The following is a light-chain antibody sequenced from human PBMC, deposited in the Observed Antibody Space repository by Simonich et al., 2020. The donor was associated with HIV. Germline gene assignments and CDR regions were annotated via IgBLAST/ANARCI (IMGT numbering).Light chain of an antibody. CDR2: KAS. J-gene: IGKJ1*01. CDR3: QQYNSHFPT. V-gene: IGKV1-5*03. Sequence: DIPMTQSTSSVSASVGERITVTCRPSQSIRSLLAWYQQKPGKAPKLLIYKASSLESGVPSTFSGSGSGTEFTLTISSLQPDDFATYYCQQYNSHFPTFGQGTKVEIK. CDR1: QSIRSL.